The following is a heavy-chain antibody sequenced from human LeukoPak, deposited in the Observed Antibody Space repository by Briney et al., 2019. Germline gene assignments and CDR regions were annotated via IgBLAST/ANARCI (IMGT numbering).Heavy chain of an antibody. Sequence: GASVKVSCKASGYTFTGYYMHWVRQAPGQGLEWMGRINPNSGATNYAQKFQGRVTMTRDTSISTAYMELSSLGSDNTAVYYCARSTLAATGDFDYWGQGTLVTVSS. J-gene: IGHJ4*02. CDR1: GYTFTGYY. V-gene: IGHV1-2*06. CDR2: INPNSGAT. D-gene: IGHD6-13*01. CDR3: ARSTLAATGDFDY.